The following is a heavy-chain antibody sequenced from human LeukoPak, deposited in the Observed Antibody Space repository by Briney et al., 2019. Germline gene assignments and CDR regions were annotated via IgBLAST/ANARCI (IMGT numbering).Heavy chain of an antibody. V-gene: IGHV4-59*08. D-gene: IGHD1-26*01. CDR2: IYYSGST. J-gene: IGHJ4*02. CDR1: GGSISSYY. Sequence: SETLSLTCTVSGGSISSYYWSWIRQPPGKGLEWIGYIYYSGSTNYNPSLKSRVTISVDTSKNQFSLKLSSVTAADTAVYYCASLIVGATSGSFDYWGQGTLVTVSS. CDR3: ASLIVGATSGSFDY.